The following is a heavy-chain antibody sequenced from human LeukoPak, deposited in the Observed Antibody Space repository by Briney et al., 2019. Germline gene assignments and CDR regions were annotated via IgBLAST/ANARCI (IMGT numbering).Heavy chain of an antibody. CDR1: GFTFDDFG. V-gene: IGHV3-20*04. CDR3: ARDGGYGDDVPFDY. CDR2: INWNGGST. Sequence: GGSLRLSCAASGFTFDDFGMSWVRQAPGKGLEWVSGINWNGGSTGYADSVKGRFTISRDNAKNTLYLQMNGLRAEDTALYYCARDGGYGDDVPFDYWGQGTLVTVSS. D-gene: IGHD4-17*01. J-gene: IGHJ4*02.